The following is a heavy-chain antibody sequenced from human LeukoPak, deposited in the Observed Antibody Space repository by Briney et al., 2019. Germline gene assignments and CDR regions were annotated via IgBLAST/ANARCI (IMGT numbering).Heavy chain of an antibody. CDR1: GFTFTSYS. J-gene: IGHJ4*02. V-gene: IGHV3-23*01. D-gene: IGHD1-26*01. CDR3: AKGGKWDVTPFDY. CDR2: ISGGGGST. Sequence: GGSLRLSCAASGFTFTSYSMNWVRQAPGKGREWVSTISGGGGSTYYADSVKGRFTISRDNSKNTLYLQVNSLRAEDTAVYYCAKGGKWDVTPFDYWGQGTLVTVSS.